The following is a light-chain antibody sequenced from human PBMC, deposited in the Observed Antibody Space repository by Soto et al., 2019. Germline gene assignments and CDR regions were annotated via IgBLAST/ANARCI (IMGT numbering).Light chain of an antibody. CDR3: PQSYSTPSQRT. Sequence: DIQMTQSPSSLSASVGDRVTITCRASQSISSYLNWYQQKPGKAPKLLIYAASSLQSGVPSRFSGSGSGTDFTLTISSLQPEDFATYYCPQSYSTPSQRTFGQGTKVEIK. CDR2: AAS. V-gene: IGKV1-39*01. J-gene: IGKJ1*01. CDR1: QSISSY.